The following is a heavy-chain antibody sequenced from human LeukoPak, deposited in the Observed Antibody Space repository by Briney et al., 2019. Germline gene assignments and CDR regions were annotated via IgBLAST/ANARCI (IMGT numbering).Heavy chain of an antibody. CDR1: GGSFSGYY. D-gene: IGHD3-22*01. Sequence: SETLSLTCAVYGGSFSGYYWSWIRQPPGKGLEWIGEINHSGSTNYNPSLKSRVTISVDTSKNQFSLKLGSVTAADTAVYYCARGPTYYYDSSGQDAFDIWGQGTMVTVSS. CDR2: INHSGST. CDR3: ARGPTYYYDSSGQDAFDI. J-gene: IGHJ3*02. V-gene: IGHV4-34*01.